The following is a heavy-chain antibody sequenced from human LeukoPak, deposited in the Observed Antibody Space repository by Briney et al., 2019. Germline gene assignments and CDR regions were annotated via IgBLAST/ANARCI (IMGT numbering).Heavy chain of an antibody. J-gene: IGHJ4*02. D-gene: IGHD3-10*01. CDR2: INPNSGGT. CDR1: GYTFTDFY. CDR3: ARSSLYYYGSGTYDKDCLDY. Sequence: ASVKVSCKASGYTFTDFYMHWVRQAPGQGLEWMAWINPNSGGTHYAQKFQGRVTMTRDTSISTAYMELSRLRSDDTAVYYCARSSLYYYGSGTYDKDCLDYWGQGTLVTVSS. V-gene: IGHV1-2*02.